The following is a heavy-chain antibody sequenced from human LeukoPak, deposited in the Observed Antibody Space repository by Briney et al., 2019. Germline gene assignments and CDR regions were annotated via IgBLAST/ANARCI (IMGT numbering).Heavy chain of an antibody. V-gene: IGHV3-69-1*01. CDR1: GFTFTDHP. J-gene: IGHJ4*02. CDR2: IGGDGIA. Sequence: GGSLRLSCVASGFTFTDHPMNWVRQAPGKGLEWISYIGGDGIAFYADSVKGRFTASKDDARKSLYLQMNSLRDEDTAVYYCARVWQDYSGVDYWGQGTLVTVSS. CDR3: ARVWQDYSGVDY. D-gene: IGHD2-21*01.